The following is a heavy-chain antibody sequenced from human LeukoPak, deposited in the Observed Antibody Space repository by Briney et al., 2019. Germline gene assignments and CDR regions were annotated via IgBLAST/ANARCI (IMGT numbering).Heavy chain of an antibody. Sequence: PGGSLRLSCAASGFTFSSYGMHWVRQAPGKGLEWVAFIRYDGSNKYYADSVKGRFTISRDNSKNTLYLQMNSLRAEDTAVYYCAKDPFTMIVVVPGYYMDVWGKGTTVTISS. CDR2: IRYDGSNK. CDR3: AKDPFTMIVVVPGYYMDV. V-gene: IGHV3-30*02. CDR1: GFTFSSYG. D-gene: IGHD3-22*01. J-gene: IGHJ6*03.